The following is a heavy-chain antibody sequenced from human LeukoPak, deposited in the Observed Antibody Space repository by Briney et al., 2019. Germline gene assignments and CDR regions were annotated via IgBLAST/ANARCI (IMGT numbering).Heavy chain of an antibody. CDR3: AKDRGSSWYGTSDY. V-gene: IGHV3-23*01. D-gene: IGHD6-13*01. J-gene: IGHJ4*01. CDR1: GFIFSSYD. CDR2: INESGGST. Sequence: GGSLTLSCAASGFIFSSYDMSWLRQTPGKGLEGVTRINESGGSTYYADSVKGRFTISRENSKNTLYLQMNSLRAEDTAVYYCAKDRGSSWYGTSDYWGQGTLVTASS.